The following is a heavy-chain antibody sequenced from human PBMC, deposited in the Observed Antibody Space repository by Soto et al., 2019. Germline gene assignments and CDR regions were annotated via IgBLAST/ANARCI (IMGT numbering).Heavy chain of an antibody. CDR2: IIPIFGTA. V-gene: IGHV1-69*06. Sequence: GASVKVSCKASGGTYSSYAISWVPPAPGQGLEWMGGIIPIFGTANYAQKFQGRVTITADKSTSTAYMELSSLRSEDTAVYYCARDHDFWSGYSSPLGYWGQGPLPTGFS. D-gene: IGHD3-3*01. CDR3: ARDHDFWSGYSSPLGY. J-gene: IGHJ4*02. CDR1: GGTYSSYA.